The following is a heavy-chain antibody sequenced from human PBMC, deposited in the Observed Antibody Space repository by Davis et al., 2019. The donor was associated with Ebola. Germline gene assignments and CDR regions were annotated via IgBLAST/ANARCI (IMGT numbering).Heavy chain of an antibody. D-gene: IGHD3-22*01. CDR1: GFTVSSNY. CDR3: AKSHSSGYFSGFDY. CDR2: ISYDGSDE. Sequence: GESLKISCAASGFTVSSNYMSWVRQAPGKGLEWVAVISYDGSDEYYADSVKGRFTISRDNSKSTLNLQMNSLRAEDTAVYYCAKSHSSGYFSGFDYWGQGTLVTVSS. J-gene: IGHJ4*02. V-gene: IGHV3-30*18.